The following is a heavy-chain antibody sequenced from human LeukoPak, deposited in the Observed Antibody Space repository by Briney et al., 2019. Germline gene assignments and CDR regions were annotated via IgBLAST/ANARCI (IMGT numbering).Heavy chain of an antibody. CDR2: IYYSGST. J-gene: IGHJ4*02. V-gene: IGHV4-59*01. CDR1: GGSISSYY. Sequence: PSETLSLTCTVSGGSISSYYWSWIRQPPGQGLEWIGYIYYSGSTNYNPSLKRRVTISVDTSKNQFPLKLGSVAAGETAVYYCGRVGGWSPFDYWGQGTLVTVSS. D-gene: IGHD6-19*01. CDR3: GRVGGWSPFDY.